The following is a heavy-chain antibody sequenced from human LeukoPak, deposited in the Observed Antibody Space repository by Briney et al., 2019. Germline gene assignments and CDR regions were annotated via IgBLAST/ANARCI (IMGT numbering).Heavy chain of an antibody. CDR2: ISGSGGST. CDR1: GFTFSSYA. J-gene: IGHJ4*02. Sequence: GGSLRLSCAASGFTFSSYATSWVRQAPGKGLEWVSAISGSGGSTYYADSVKGRFTISRDNSKNTLYLQTNSLRAEDTAVYYCAKEYEYYYDSSGELGYWGQGTLVTVSS. V-gene: IGHV3-23*01. CDR3: AKEYEYYYDSSGELGY. D-gene: IGHD3-22*01.